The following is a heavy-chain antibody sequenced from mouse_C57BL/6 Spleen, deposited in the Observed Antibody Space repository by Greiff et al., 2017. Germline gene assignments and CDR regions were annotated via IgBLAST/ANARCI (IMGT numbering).Heavy chain of an antibody. CDR1: GYTFTSYW. Sequence: QVQLQQPGAELVKPGASVKLSCKASGYTFTSYWMHWVKQRPGQGLEWIGRIHPSDSDPKYNQTFKGKATLTEDKSSSTAYLQISSLTSEDSAVYYCAIGWLLPWYFDDWGTGTTVTVSS. CDR3: AIGWLLPWYFDD. D-gene: IGHD2-3*01. CDR2: IHPSDSDP. V-gene: IGHV1-74*01. J-gene: IGHJ1*03.